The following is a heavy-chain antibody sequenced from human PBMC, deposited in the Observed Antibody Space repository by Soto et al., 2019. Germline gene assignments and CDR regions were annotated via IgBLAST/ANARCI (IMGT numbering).Heavy chain of an antibody. CDR1: GYTFTGCY. Sequence: VASVKVSCKASGYTFTGCYMHWVRQAPGQGLEWMGWINPNSGGTNYAQKFQGWVTMTRDTSISTAYMELSRLRSDDTAVYYCARGRLRLGELSFNYGMDVWGQGTTVTVSS. J-gene: IGHJ6*02. CDR3: ARGRLRLGELSFNYGMDV. D-gene: IGHD3-16*02. CDR2: INPNSGGT. V-gene: IGHV1-2*04.